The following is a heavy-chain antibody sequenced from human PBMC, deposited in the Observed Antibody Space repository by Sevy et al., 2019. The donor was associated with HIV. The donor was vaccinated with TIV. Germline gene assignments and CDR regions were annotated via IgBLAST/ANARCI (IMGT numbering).Heavy chain of an antibody. J-gene: IGHJ3*01. D-gene: IGHD6-13*01. CDR2: IFQSGAT. V-gene: IGHV4-30-2*01. Sequence: SETMSLTCTVSGGSISSGDYYWSWIRQPPGKGLEWIGYIFQSGATYYIPSLQSRVSISVDMSKNQFSLNLRSVTAADTAVYYCARGRVGDSSSWYGAFDVWGQGTMVTVSS. CDR3: ARGRVGDSSSWYGAFDV. CDR1: GGSISSGDYY.